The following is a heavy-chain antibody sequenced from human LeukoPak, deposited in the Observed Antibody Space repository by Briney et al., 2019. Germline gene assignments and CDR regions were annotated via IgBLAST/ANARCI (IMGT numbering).Heavy chain of an antibody. CDR3: TRTQMPLTDYYDSDGYHSDYFDY. V-gene: IGHV1-3*01. CDR1: GYTFTGYY. D-gene: IGHD3-22*01. Sequence: GASVKVSCTASGYTFTGYYMHWVRQAPGQRLEWMGWINAGNGNTKYSQKFQGRVTITRDTSASTAYMVLSSLRSEDTAVYYCTRTQMPLTDYYDSDGYHSDYFDYWGQGTLVTVSS. J-gene: IGHJ4*02. CDR2: INAGNGNT.